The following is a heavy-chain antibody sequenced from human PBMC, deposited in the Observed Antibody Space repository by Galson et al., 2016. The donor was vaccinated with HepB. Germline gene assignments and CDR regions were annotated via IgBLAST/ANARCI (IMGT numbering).Heavy chain of an antibody. CDR3: ARALYCSGDSCYWFDP. CDR2: TSSDGRT. CDR1: GLTVSSNY. J-gene: IGHJ5*02. D-gene: IGHD2-15*01. Sequence: SLRLSCAASGLTVSSNYMSWVRQAPGKGLEWVSLTSSDGRTHYADSVKGRFTVSRDNSKNTLHLQMNSLRAEDTAVYYCARALYCSGDSCYWFDPWGQGTLVTVSS. V-gene: IGHV3-66*01.